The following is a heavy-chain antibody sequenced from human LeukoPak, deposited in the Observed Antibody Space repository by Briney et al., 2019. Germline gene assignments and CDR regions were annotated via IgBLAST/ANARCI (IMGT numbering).Heavy chain of an antibody. D-gene: IGHD2-15*01. Sequence: GASVKVSCKASGYTFTGYYMHWVRQAPGQGLEWMGWINPNSGGTNYAQKLQGRVTMTRDTTISTAYMELSRLRSDDTAVYYCARDRAVVAATCWFDPWGQGTLVTVSS. J-gene: IGHJ5*02. V-gene: IGHV1-2*02. CDR3: ARDRAVVAATCWFDP. CDR2: INPNSGGT. CDR1: GYTFTGYY.